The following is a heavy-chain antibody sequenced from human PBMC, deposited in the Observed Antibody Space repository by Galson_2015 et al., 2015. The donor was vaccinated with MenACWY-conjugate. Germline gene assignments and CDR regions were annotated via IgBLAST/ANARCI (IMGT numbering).Heavy chain of an antibody. CDR3: AREAAHSRGWKDFDY. D-gene: IGHD6-19*01. CDR1: GFPFSTYG. CDR2: IKPEGSET. J-gene: IGHJ4*02. Sequence: SLRLSGAASGFPFSTYGMSWVRQAPGKGLEWVANIKPEGSETYYVDSLKGRFTISRDNAKNSLYLQMNSLRAEDTAVYYCAREAAHSRGWKDFDYWGQGTLVTVSS. V-gene: IGHV3-7*03.